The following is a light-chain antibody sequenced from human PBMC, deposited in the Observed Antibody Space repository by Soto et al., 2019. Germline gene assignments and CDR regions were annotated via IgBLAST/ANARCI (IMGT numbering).Light chain of an antibody. CDR1: QSVSGY. CDR2: ADS. J-gene: IGKJ5*01. V-gene: IGKV3-11*01. CDR3: QQRYNWLIT. Sequence: VMPQSPTTPSLSPGERATLSFRASQSVSGYIGWYQQKPGQAPRLLIYADSNRATGIPARFSGSGSGTDFTLTISSLEPEDFSVYYCQQRYNWLITFGQGTRLEN.